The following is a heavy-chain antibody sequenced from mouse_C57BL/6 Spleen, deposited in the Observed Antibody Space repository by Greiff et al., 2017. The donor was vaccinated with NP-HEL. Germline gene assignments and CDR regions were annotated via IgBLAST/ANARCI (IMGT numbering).Heavy chain of an antibody. J-gene: IGHJ3*01. Sequence: VQLQQPGAELVMPGASVKLSCKASGYTFTSYWMHWVKQRPGQGLEWIGEIDPSDSYTNYNGKFKGKATLTADKSSSTAYMQLSSLTSEDSAVYFCARSSGNPFAYWGQGTLVTVSA. D-gene: IGHD1-3*01. CDR1: GYTFTSYW. CDR3: ARSSGNPFAY. V-gene: IGHV1-69*01. CDR2: IDPSDSYT.